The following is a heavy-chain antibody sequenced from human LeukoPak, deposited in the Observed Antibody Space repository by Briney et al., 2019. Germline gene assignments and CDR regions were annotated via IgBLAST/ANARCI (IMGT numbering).Heavy chain of an antibody. CDR1: GGSISSYY. Sequence: SETLSLTCTVSGGSISSYYWSWIRQPPGKGLEWIGSIYHSGSTYYNPSLKSRVTISVDTSKNQFSLKLSSVTAADTAVYYCARGGGREAMIVVVITSFDYWGQGTLVTVSS. J-gene: IGHJ4*02. V-gene: IGHV4-59*08. CDR3: ARGGGREAMIVVVITSFDY. CDR2: IYHSGST. D-gene: IGHD3-22*01.